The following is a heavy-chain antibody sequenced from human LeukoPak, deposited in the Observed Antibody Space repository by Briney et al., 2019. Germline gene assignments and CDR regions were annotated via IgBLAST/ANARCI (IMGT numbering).Heavy chain of an antibody. D-gene: IGHD3-9*01. V-gene: IGHV3-30-3*01. CDR3: ARVQRRDFDWLPSH. J-gene: IGHJ4*02. Sequence: GRSLRLSCAASGFTFSSYAMRWVRQAPGKGLEWVAVISYDGGNKYYADSVKGRFTISRDNSKNTLYLQMNSLRAEDTAVYYCARVQRRDFDWLPSHWGQGTLVTVPS. CDR2: ISYDGGNK. CDR1: GFTFSSYA.